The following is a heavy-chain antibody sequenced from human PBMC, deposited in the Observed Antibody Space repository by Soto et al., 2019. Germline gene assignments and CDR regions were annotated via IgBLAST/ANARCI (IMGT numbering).Heavy chain of an antibody. CDR2: IYYSGST. D-gene: IGHD3-9*01. V-gene: IGHV4-39*01. CDR1: GGSISSSSYY. CDR3: ARHGDILTDYHDFDY. Sequence: SETLSLTCTVSGGSISSSSYYWGWIRQPPGKGLEWIGSIYYSGSTYYNPSLKSRVTISVDTSKNQFSLKLSSVTAADTAVYYCARHGDILTDYHDFDYWGQGTLVTSPQ. J-gene: IGHJ4*02.